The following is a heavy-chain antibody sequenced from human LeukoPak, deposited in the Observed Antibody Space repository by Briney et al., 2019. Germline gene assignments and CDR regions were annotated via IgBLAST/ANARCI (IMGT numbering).Heavy chain of an antibody. J-gene: IGHJ4*02. CDR1: GFTFSSYA. Sequence: GGSLRLSCAASGFTFSSYAMHWVRQAPGKGLEWVAVISYDGSNKYYADSVKGRFTISRDNSKNSLHLQMNSLRAEDTAVYYCARVSYDILTGYSYIDYWGQGTLVTVSS. V-gene: IGHV3-30-3*01. CDR2: ISYDGSNK. CDR3: ARVSYDILTGYSYIDY. D-gene: IGHD3-9*01.